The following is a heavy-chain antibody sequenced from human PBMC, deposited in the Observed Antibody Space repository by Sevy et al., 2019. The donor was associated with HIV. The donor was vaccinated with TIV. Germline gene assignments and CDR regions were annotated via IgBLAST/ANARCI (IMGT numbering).Heavy chain of an antibody. CDR3: AKTLNWYYDY. D-gene: IGHD1-7*01. CDR2: ISGSGDYT. CDR1: GFTFSSYG. V-gene: IGHV3-23*01. Sequence: GGSLRLSCAASGFTFSSYGMTWVRQAPGQGLEWVSEISGSGDYTYYTDSVKGRFTISRANSKNTVFLQMNSLRAEDTAVYYCAKTLNWYYDYWGRGTLVTVSS. J-gene: IGHJ4*02.